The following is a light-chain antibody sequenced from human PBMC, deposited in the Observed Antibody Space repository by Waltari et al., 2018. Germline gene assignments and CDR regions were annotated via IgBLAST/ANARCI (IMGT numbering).Light chain of an antibody. V-gene: IGKV1-8*01. J-gene: IGKJ2*01. Sequence: AIRMTQSPSSLSASTGDRVTITCRASQDISSYLAWYQQKPGKAPKLLIYAASTLQSGVPSRFSGSGSGTEFTLTIGCLQSEDFATYFCQHYYNYPYTFGQGTKLEIK. CDR1: QDISSY. CDR3: QHYYNYPYT. CDR2: AAS.